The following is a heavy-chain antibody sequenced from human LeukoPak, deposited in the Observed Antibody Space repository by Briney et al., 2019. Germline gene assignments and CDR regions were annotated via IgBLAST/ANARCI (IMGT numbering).Heavy chain of an antibody. J-gene: IGHJ6*02. CDR3: ARGRYSGSYHYYGMDV. D-gene: IGHD1-26*01. CDR1: GYTFTSYD. CDR2: MNPNSGNT. Sequence: GASVKVSCKASGYTFTSYDINWVRQATGQGLEWMGWMNPNSGNTGYAQKFQGRVTMTRNTSISTAYMELSSLRSVDTAVYYCARGRYSGSYHYYGMDVWGQGTTVTISS. V-gene: IGHV1-8*01.